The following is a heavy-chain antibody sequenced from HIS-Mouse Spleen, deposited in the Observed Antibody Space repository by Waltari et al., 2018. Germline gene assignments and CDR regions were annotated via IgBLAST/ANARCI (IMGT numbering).Heavy chain of an antibody. CDR2: TYYRSKWYN. D-gene: IGHD6-19*01. CDR1: GDSVTSNSAA. CDR3: ARWAVSSGWYFDY. J-gene: IGHJ4*02. Sequence: QVQLQQSGPGLVKHSQTLALTCPISGDSVTSNSAAWNWTRQSPSRGLEWLGRTYYRSKWYNDYAVSVKSRITINPDTSKNQFSLQLNSVTPEDTAVYYCARWAVSSGWYFDYWGQGTLVTVSS. V-gene: IGHV6-1*01.